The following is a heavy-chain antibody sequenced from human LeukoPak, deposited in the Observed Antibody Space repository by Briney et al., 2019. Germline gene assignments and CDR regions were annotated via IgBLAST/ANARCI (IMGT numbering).Heavy chain of an antibody. D-gene: IGHD3-10*02. CDR1: GFTFSSYE. J-gene: IGHJ6*03. CDR3: AELGITMIGGV. V-gene: IGHV3-48*03. Sequence: PGGSLRLSCAASGFTFSSYEMNWVRQAPGKGLEWVSYISSSGSTIYYADSVKGRFTISRDNAKNSLYLQMNSLRAEDTAVYYCAELGITMIGGVWGKGTTVSIS. CDR2: ISSSGSTI.